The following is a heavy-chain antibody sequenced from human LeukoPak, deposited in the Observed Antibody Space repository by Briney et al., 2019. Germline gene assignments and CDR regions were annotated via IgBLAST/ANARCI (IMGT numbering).Heavy chain of an antibody. D-gene: IGHD3-10*01. CDR1: GGSISSYC. V-gene: IGHV4-59*01. J-gene: IGHJ5*02. CDR2: IYYSGST. Sequence: PSETLSLTCTVSGGSISSYCWSWIRQPPGKGLEWIGYIYYSGSTNYNPSLKSRVTISVDTSKNQFSLKLSSVTAADTAVYYCARDGGYYYGSKWFDPWGQGTLVTVSS. CDR3: ARDGGYYYGSKWFDP.